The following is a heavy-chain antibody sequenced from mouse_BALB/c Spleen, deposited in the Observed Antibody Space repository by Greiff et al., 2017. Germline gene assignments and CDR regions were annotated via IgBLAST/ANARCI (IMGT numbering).Heavy chain of an antibody. CDR1: GFAFSSYD. D-gene: IGHD2-2*01. V-gene: IGHV5-12-1*01. CDR3: ARSEGYPYGIDY. CDR2: ISSGGGST. Sequence: EVMLVESGGGLVKPGGSLKLSCAASGFAFSSYDMSWVRQTPEKRLEWVAYISSGGGSTYYPDTVKGRFTISRDNAKNTLYLQMTSLRSEDTAMYYCARSEGYPYGIDYWGQGTSVTVSS. J-gene: IGHJ4*01.